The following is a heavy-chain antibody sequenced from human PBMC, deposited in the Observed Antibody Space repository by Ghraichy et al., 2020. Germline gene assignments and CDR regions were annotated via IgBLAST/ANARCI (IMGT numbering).Heavy chain of an antibody. CDR2: IKEDGSAK. V-gene: IGHV3-7*01. J-gene: IGHJ3*02. CDR3: VRVWNFAFDI. D-gene: IGHD1-7*01. Sequence: GGSLRLSCAASGFTFSRNWMSWVRQVPGKGLEWVADIKEDGSAKYDADSMRGRFTISRDNAKNSLYLQMNSLRVEDTAVYYCVRVWNFAFDIWGQGTMVTVSS. CDR1: GFTFSRNW.